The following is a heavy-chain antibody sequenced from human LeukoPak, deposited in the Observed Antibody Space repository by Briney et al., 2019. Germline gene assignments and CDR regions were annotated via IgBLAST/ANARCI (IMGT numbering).Heavy chain of an antibody. CDR1: GYTFTSYY. CDR2: INPSGGST. V-gene: IGHV1-46*01. CDR3: ATSGWYGSGSYYEATNDY. J-gene: IGHJ4*02. Sequence: ASVKVSCKASGYTFTSYYMHWVRQAPGQGLEWMGIINPSGGSTSYAQKFQGRVTMTEGTSTDTAYMELSSLRSEDTAVYYCATSGWYGSGSYYEATNDYWGQGTLVTVSS. D-gene: IGHD3-10*01.